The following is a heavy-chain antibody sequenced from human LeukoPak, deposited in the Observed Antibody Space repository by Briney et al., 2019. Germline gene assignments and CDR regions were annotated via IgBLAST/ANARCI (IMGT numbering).Heavy chain of an antibody. CDR2: ISYDGSNK. Sequence: GGSLRLSCAASGFTFSSYAMHWVRQAPGKGLEWVAVISYDGSNKYYADSVKGRFTISRDNSKNTLYLQMNSLRAEDTAVYYCATPSLRFLEFYAFDIWGQGTMVTVSS. V-gene: IGHV3-30*14. J-gene: IGHJ3*02. CDR1: GFTFSSYA. CDR3: ATPSLRFLEFYAFDI. D-gene: IGHD3-3*01.